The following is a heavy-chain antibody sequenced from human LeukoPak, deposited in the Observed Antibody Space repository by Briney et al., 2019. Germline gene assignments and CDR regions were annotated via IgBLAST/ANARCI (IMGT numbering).Heavy chain of an antibody. V-gene: IGHV1-2*02. CDR3: ARDSPDILTGYYSRYYFDY. CDR1: VYTFTGYY. CDR2: INPNSGGI. D-gene: IGHD3-9*01. J-gene: IGHJ4*02. Sequence: ASVKVSCKASVYTFTGYYMHWVRQAPGQGLEWMGWINPNSGGINYAQKFQGRVTITRDTSISTAYMELSGLRSDDTAVYYCARDSPDILTGYYSRYYFDYWGQGTLVTVSS.